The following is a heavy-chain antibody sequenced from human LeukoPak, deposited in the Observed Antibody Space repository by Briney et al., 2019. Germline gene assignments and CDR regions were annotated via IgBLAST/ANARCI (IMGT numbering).Heavy chain of an antibody. CDR2: ISSSSSYI. V-gene: IGHV3-21*01. J-gene: IGHJ4*02. CDR3: ARELRYFDWFTDY. CDR1: GFTFSSYS. Sequence: GGSLRLSCAASGFTFSSYSMNWVRQAPGKGLEWVSSISSSSSYIYYADSVKGRFTITRDNAKNSLYLQMNSLRAEDTAVYYCARELRYFDWFTDYWGQGTLVTVSS. D-gene: IGHD3-9*01.